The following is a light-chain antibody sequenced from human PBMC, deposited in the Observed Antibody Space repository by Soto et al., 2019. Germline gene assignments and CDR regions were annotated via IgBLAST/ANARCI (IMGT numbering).Light chain of an antibody. V-gene: IGKV3D-20*02. J-gene: IGKJ4*01. CDR1: QSVSSNN. CDR2: GAS. Sequence: EIVLTQSPGTLSLSPGERATLSCRASQSVSSNNLAWYQQRPGQAPRVVIYGASTRATGIPERFSGSGSGTDFTLTISRLEPEDFAVYYCQQRYHWPPLTFGGGTKVEIK. CDR3: QQRYHWPPLT.